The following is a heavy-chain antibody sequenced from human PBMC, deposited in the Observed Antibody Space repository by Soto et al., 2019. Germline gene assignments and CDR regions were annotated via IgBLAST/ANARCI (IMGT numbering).Heavy chain of an antibody. CDR1: GFTFSSYS. V-gene: IGHV3-48*01. CDR3: ARESVLWFGMWGSGAFDI. D-gene: IGHD3-10*01. Sequence: GGSLILSCAASGFTFSSYSINRVRRAPGKGLGWVSFISSSAIFYADSVKGRFTISRDNSKNTAYLQMSSLSPEDTAVYYCARESVLWFGMWGSGAFDIWGQGTMVTVSS. J-gene: IGHJ3*02. CDR2: ISSSAI.